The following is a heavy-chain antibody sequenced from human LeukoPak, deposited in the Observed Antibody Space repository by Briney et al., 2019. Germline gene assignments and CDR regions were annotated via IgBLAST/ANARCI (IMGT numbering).Heavy chain of an antibody. D-gene: IGHD3-3*01. J-gene: IGHJ4*02. V-gene: IGHV1-2*02. CDR1: GYTFTGYY. Sequence: ASVKVSCKASGYTFTGYYMHWVRQAPGQGLEWMGWINPNSGGTNYAQKFQGRVTMTRDTSISTAYMELSRLRSDDTAVYYCATHRSRNYDFWSGYSYYFDYWGQGTLVTVSS. CDR2: INPNSGGT. CDR3: ATHRSRNYDFWSGYSYYFDY.